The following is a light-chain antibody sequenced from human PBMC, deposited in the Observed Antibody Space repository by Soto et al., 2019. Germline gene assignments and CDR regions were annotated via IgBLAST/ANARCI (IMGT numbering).Light chain of an antibody. CDR2: DAS. V-gene: IGKV3-11*01. Sequence: EVVLTQSPATLSLSPGESATLSCRASQSVSSYLAWYQQKPGQAPRLLIYDASNRATGVPARFSGDGSGTDFTLTISSLEPEDFAVYYCHQRYNWPPLTFGGGTKIEIK. J-gene: IGKJ4*01. CDR1: QSVSSY. CDR3: HQRYNWPPLT.